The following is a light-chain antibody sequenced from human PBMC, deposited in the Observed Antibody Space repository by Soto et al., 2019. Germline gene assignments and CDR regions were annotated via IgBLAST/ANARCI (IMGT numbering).Light chain of an antibody. J-gene: IGKJ4*01. Sequence: DIQMTQSPSSLSASVGDRVTITCRASQGISNYLAWYQQKPGKVPKLLIYTASTWQSGVPSWFSGSGSGTDFIITISSLQPDDDGTYYYQKYNSAPLTFGQGTKVEIK. V-gene: IGKV1-27*01. CDR3: QKYNSAPLT. CDR2: TAS. CDR1: QGISNY.